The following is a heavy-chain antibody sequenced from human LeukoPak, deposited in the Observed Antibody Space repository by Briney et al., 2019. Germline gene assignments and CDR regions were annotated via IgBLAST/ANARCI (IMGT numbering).Heavy chain of an antibody. J-gene: IGHJ6*03. CDR3: ARCGASSSWPYYYYYYMDV. V-gene: IGHV4-4*07. CDR1: GGSISSYY. Sequence: SETLSLTCTVSGGSISSYYWSWIRQPAGKGLEWIGRIYTSGSTNYNPSLKSRVTMSVDTSKNQFSLKLSSVTAADTAVYHCARCGASSSWPYYYYYYMDVWGKGTTVTVSS. D-gene: IGHD6-13*01. CDR2: IYTSGST.